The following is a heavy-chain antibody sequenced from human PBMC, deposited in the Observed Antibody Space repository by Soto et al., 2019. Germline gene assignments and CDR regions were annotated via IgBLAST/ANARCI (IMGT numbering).Heavy chain of an antibody. CDR1: AYPFTSFY. CDR3: AREGTDYGDYDY. J-gene: IGHJ4*02. Sequence: QVQLVQSGAEVKKPGASVKISCKASAYPFTSFYIHWVRQAPGQGLEWMGMINPSGGITTYAQKFQGSVTLTRDTSTNTVYMELTGLKYEGTAMYFCAREGTDYGDYDYWGQGTLVTVSS. V-gene: IGHV1-46*01. D-gene: IGHD4-17*01. CDR2: INPSGGIT.